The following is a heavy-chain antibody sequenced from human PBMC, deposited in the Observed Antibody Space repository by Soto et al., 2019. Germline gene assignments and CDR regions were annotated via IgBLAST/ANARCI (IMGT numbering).Heavy chain of an antibody. V-gene: IGHV1-18*01. D-gene: IGHD3-22*01. CDR1: GYTFTSYG. CDR3: ARVGVPYDSSGYYLH. J-gene: IGHJ4*02. Sequence: ASVKVSCKASGYTFTSYGISWVRQAPGQGLEWMGWISAYNGNTNYAQKLQGRVTMTTDTSTSTAYMELRSLRSDDTAVYYCARVGVPYDSSGYYLHWGQGTLVTVSS. CDR2: ISAYNGNT.